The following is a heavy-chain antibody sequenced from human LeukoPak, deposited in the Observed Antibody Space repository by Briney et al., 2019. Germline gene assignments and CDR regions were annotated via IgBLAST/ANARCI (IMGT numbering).Heavy chain of an antibody. J-gene: IGHJ4*02. V-gene: IGHV3-33*08. CDR3: ARDKGDLGLDY. CDR1: GFTFSSYG. Sequence: PGGSLRLSCAASGFTFSSYGMHWVRQAPGKGLEWVAVIWYDGSNKYYADSVKGRFTISRDNSKNTLYLQMNSLRAEDTAVYYCARDKGDLGLDYWGQGTLVTVSS. CDR2: IWYDGSNK. D-gene: IGHD2-21*02.